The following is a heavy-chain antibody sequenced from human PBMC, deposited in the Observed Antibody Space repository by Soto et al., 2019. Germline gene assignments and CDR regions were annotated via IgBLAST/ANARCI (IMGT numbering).Heavy chain of an antibody. V-gene: IGHV4-34*01. Sequence: SETLSLTCAVYGGSFSGYYWSWIRQPPGKGLEWIGEINHSGSTNYNPSLKSRVTISVDTSKNQFSLKMSSVTAADPALYSCAVGSNSYYYYYGMDVWGQGTRVTVSS. J-gene: IGHJ6*02. CDR3: AVGSNSYYYYYGMDV. CDR1: GGSFSGYY. D-gene: IGHD1-26*01. CDR2: INHSGST.